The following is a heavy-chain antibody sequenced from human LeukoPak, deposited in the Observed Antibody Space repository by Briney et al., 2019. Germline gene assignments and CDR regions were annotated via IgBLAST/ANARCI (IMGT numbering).Heavy chain of an antibody. CDR3: ARDGAAAGPYYHYYGMDV. Sequence: SETLSLTCTVSGGSISSSSYYWGWIRQPPGKGLEWIGSIYYSGSTYYNPSLKSRVTISVDTSKNQFSLKLSSVTAADTAVYYCARDGAAAGPYYHYYGMDVWGQGTTVTVSS. J-gene: IGHJ6*02. CDR1: GGSISSSSYY. D-gene: IGHD6-13*01. V-gene: IGHV4-39*02. CDR2: IYYSGST.